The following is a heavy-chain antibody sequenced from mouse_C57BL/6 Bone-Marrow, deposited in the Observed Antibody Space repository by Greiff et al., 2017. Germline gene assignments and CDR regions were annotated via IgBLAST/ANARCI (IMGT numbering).Heavy chain of an antibody. CDR1: GYTFTSYW. V-gene: IGHV1-59*01. CDR3: GGDLTGSGFDY. Sequence: QVQLQQSGAELVRPGTSVKLSCKASGYTFTSYWMHWVKQRPGQGLEWIGVIDPSDSYTNYNQKFKGKATLTVDTSSSTAYMQLSSLTSEDSAVYYWGGDLTGSGFDYWGQGTTLTVSS. CDR2: IDPSDSYT. D-gene: IGHD4-1*01. J-gene: IGHJ2*01.